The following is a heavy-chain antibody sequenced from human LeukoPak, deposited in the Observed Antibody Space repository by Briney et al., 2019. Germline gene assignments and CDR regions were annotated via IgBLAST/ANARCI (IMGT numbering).Heavy chain of an antibody. V-gene: IGHV3-74*01. CDR1: GFSFSSYW. Sequence: GGSLRLSCAASGFSFSSYWMHWVRQAPGKGLVWVSRIKGDGTMTNYADSVKGRFTISRDNAKNTLYLQMDSLRAEDTAVYYCARASTTVPNLLDNWGQGTLVTVSS. J-gene: IGHJ4*02. CDR3: ARASTTVPNLLDN. CDR2: IKGDGTMT. D-gene: IGHD4-17*01.